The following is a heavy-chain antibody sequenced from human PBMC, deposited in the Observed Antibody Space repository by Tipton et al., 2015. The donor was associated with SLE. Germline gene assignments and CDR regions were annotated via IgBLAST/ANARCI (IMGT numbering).Heavy chain of an antibody. CDR2: INGGGIST. D-gene: IGHD2-2*01. Sequence: GSLRLSCEGSGFRFSSQWMHWVRQVPGKGLVWVSRINGGGISTTYADSVEGRFTISRDNSKNPLDLQMNSLRVEDTAVYYCVKDGIGTAAVVPAALAKWFDPWGQGTLVTVSS. CDR1: GFRFSSQW. V-gene: IGHV3-74*01. J-gene: IGHJ5*02. CDR3: VKDGIGTAAVVPAALAKWFDP.